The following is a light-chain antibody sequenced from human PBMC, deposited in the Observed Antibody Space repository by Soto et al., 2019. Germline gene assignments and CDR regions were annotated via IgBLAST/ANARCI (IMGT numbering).Light chain of an antibody. J-gene: IGKJ1*01. CDR3: MQASELRT. CDR1: RSLVYSDGNTY. V-gene: IGKV2-24*01. CDR2: KIS. Sequence: DIVLTQSPLSLPVALGQPASISCRSSRSLVYSDGNTYLSWLHQRPDQPPRLLIYKISNRLSGVPDRFSGSGAGTDFTLKISRVEAEDVGVYYCMQASELRTFGQGTKVDNK.